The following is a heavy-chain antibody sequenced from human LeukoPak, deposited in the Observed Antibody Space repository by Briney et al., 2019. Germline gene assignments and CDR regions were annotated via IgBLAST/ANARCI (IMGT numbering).Heavy chain of an antibody. CDR2: IIPIFGTA. D-gene: IGHD2-2*01. J-gene: IGHJ3*02. CDR1: GGTFSSYA. Sequence: SVKVSCKASGGTFSSYAISWVRQAPGQGLEWMGGIIPIFGTANYAQKFQGRVTITADESTSTAYMELSSLRSEDTAVYYCAIQRYCSSTSCYLWDAFDIWGQGTMVTVSS. V-gene: IGHV1-69*13. CDR3: AIQRYCSSTSCYLWDAFDI.